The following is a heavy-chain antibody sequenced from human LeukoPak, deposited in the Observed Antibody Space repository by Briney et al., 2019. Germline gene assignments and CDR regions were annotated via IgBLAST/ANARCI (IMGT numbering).Heavy chain of an antibody. V-gene: IGHV1-18*01. CDR3: ARDLPYSSSWESIDY. J-gene: IGHJ4*02. CDR1: GYTFTSYG. CDR2: ISNYNGNT. D-gene: IGHD6-13*01. Sequence: GASVKVSCKASGYTFTSYGIIWVRQAPGQGLEWMGWISNYNGNTNYAQKIQGRVTMTTDTSTSTAYMELRSLRPDDTAVYYCARDLPYSSSWESIDYWGQGTLVTVSS.